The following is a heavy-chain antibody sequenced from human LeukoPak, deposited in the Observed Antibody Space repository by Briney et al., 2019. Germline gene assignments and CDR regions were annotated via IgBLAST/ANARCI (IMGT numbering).Heavy chain of an antibody. J-gene: IGHJ3*02. V-gene: IGHV3-21*01. D-gene: IGHD3-22*01. CDR1: GFTFSSYS. Sequence: GGSLRLSCAASGFTFSSYSMDWVRQAPGKGLEWVSSISSSSSYIYYADAVKGRFTISRDKATNSLYLQMNMRRAEETVVYYCARAYYDSSGQEVFDIWGQGTMVTVSS. CDR3: ARAYYDSSGQEVFDI. CDR2: ISSSSSYI.